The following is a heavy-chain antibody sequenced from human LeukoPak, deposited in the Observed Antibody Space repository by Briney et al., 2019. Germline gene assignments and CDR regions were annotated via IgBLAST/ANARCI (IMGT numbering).Heavy chain of an antibody. CDR2: IRTSAEGGNYA. CDR3: ASDQRYAFDY. CDR1: GFSFTDYP. Sequence: PGGSLRLSCATSGFSFTDYPMNWVRQAPGKGLEWVSNIRTSAEGGNYAYYADSVKGRVTISRDDAKNTLYLHMNSLRDDDTAVYYCASDQRYAFDYWGQGILVTVSS. V-gene: IGHV3-48*02. J-gene: IGHJ4*02. D-gene: IGHD3-9*01.